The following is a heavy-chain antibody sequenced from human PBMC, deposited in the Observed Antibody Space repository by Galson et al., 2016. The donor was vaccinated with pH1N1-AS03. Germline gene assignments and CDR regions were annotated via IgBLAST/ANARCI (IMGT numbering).Heavy chain of an antibody. J-gene: IGHJ4*02. Sequence: ETLSLTCAVYGGAFSGCLWTWIRQAPGKGLEWIGETKDSGTTNYNPSLKSRGVISLDTSKRQFSLNLTSMTAADTAVYYCARGSTDYSVSSGHYWRLGASMDYWGQGILVTVSS. CDR1: GGAFSGCL. D-gene: IGHD3-22*01. CDR3: ARGSTDYSVSSGHYWRLGASMDY. CDR2: TKDSGTT. V-gene: IGHV4-34*01.